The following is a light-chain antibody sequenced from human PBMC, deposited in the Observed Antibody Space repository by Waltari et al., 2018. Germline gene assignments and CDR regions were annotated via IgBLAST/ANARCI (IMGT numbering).Light chain of an antibody. CDR2: AAS. CDR1: QDVRVW. J-gene: IGKJ3*01. Sequence: IQMTQTPLSLSASMGDKANITCRASQDVRVWLAWYQQKPGKAPDLLIYAASTLQTGVPSRFRGSGSGTDFALTISSLQPEDIATYYCQQGYYTPFTFGPGTKLNI. CDR3: QQGYYTPFT. V-gene: IGKV1-12*01.